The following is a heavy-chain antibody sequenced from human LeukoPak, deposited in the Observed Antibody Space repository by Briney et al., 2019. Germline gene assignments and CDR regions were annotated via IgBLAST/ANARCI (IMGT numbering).Heavy chain of an antibody. V-gene: IGHV4-38-2*02. J-gene: IGHJ4*02. Sequence: SETLSLTCTVSGYSISSGYFWGWIRQPPGKGLEWIGSMYHSGSTYYNPSLKSRVTMSVDTSKNQVSLRLDSVTAADSAVYHCARHLSGTTTAHYFDLWGQGTLVTVSS. D-gene: IGHD4-17*01. CDR2: MYHSGST. CDR3: ARHLSGTTTAHYFDL. CDR1: GYSISSGYF.